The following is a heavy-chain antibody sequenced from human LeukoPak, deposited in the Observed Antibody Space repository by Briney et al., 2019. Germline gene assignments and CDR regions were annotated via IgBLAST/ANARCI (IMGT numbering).Heavy chain of an antibody. V-gene: IGHV3-23*01. D-gene: IGHD5-18*01. CDR2: ISGSGGST. Sequence: PGGSLILSCAASGFTFGSYAMSWVRQAPGKGLEWVSAISGSGGSTYDADSVKGRFTISRDNSKNTLNLQMNSLRAEDTAVYYCAKVMQDRSMNMHFDYWGPGTQVTVSS. J-gene: IGHJ4*02. CDR3: AKVMQDRSMNMHFDY. CDR1: GFTFGSYA.